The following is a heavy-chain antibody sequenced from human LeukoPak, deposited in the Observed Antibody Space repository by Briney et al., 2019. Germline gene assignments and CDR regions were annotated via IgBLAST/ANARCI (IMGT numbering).Heavy chain of an antibody. J-gene: IGHJ4*02. CDR1: GFTVSSNS. V-gene: IGHV3-66*04. CDR2: IYSGGST. CDR3: ARHLSYGSGGYFDY. D-gene: IGHD3-10*01. Sequence: GGSLRLSCAASGFTVSSNSMSWVRQAPGEGLEWVSVIYSGGSTKYADSVKGRFTIFRDNSKNTLNLQMNSLRAEDTAVYYCARHLSYGSGGYFDYWGQGTLVTVSS.